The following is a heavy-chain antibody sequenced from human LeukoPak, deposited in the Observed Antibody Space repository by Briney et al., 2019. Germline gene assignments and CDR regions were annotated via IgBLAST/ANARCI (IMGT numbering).Heavy chain of an antibody. CDR3: AAGRSGYDYGDYYFDY. J-gene: IGHJ4*02. CDR2: TSSSSSYI. Sequence: GGSLRLSCAASGFTFSSYSMNWVRQAPGKGLEWVSSTSSSSSYIYYADSVKGRFTISRDNAKNSLYLQMNSLRAEDTAVYYCAAGRSGYDYGDYYFDYWGQGTLVTVSS. D-gene: IGHD4-17*01. CDR1: GFTFSSYS. V-gene: IGHV3-21*01.